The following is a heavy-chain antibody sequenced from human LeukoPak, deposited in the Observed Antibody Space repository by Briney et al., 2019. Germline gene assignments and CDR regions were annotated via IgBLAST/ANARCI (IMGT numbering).Heavy chain of an antibody. J-gene: IGHJ5*02. D-gene: IGHD3-10*01. CDR1: GYTFTDYY. CDR2: INPKSGGT. V-gene: IGHV1-2*02. CDR3: ARDPHFGSGSYYNSNWFDP. Sequence: GASVKVSCKASGYTFTDYYIHWVRQAPGQGLEWMGWINPKSGGTNYAQMFQGRVTMTRDTSISTAYMELRSLRSDDTAVYYCARDPHFGSGSYYNSNWFDPWGQGTLVTVSS.